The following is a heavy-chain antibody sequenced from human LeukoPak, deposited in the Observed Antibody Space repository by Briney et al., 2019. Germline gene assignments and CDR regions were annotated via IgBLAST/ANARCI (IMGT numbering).Heavy chain of an antibody. CDR2: ISGSGGST. J-gene: IGHJ4*02. V-gene: IGHV3-23*01. CDR1: GFTFSSYS. D-gene: IGHD1-26*01. CDR3: AKAPGGRFDY. Sequence: GGSLRLSCAASGFTFSSYSINWVRQAPGKGLEWVSAISGSGGSTYYADSVKGRFTISRDNSKNTLYLQVNSLRAEDTAIYYCAKAPGGRFDYWGQGTLVTVSS.